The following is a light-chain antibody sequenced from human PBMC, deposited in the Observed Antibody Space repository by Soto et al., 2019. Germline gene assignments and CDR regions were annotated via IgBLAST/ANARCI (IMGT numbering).Light chain of an antibody. CDR1: SSNIGAPYD. V-gene: IGLV1-40*01. CDR2: GNT. CDR3: QSYDSSMSGHV. J-gene: IGLJ1*01. Sequence: QSALTQPPSVSGAPGQGVTISCTGSSSNIGAPYDVHWYQQFPGTAPKLLIFGNTNRPSGVPDRFSASRSGTSASLAIAGLQAEDEAEYYCQSYDSSMSGHVFGTGTKVTVL.